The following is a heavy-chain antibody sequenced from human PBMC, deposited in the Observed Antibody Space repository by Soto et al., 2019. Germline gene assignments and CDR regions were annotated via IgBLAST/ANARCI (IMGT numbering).Heavy chain of an antibody. CDR1: GYTFTSYD. CDR3: ARGGKNVLLWFGESAHDAFDI. Sequence: ASVKVSCKASGYTFTSYDINWVRQATGQGLEWMGWMNPNSGNTGYAQKFQGRVTMTRNTSISTAYMELSSLRSEDTAVYYCARGGKNVLLWFGESAHDAFDIWGQGTMVTVSS. J-gene: IGHJ3*02. V-gene: IGHV1-8*01. CDR2: MNPNSGNT. D-gene: IGHD3-10*01.